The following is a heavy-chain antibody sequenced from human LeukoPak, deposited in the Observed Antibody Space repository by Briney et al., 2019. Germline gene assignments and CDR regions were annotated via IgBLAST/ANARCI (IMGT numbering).Heavy chain of an antibody. J-gene: IGHJ3*02. D-gene: IGHD1-26*01. Sequence: GGSLRLSCAASGFSFSTTYMSWVRQTPGQGLEWVANINVDGTAEYYVDSVKGRFTISRDNAKNSLYLQMNSLRAEDTAVYYCARDPYRFAFDIWGQGTVVLVSS. CDR3: ARDPYRFAFDI. CDR2: INVDGTAE. CDR1: GFSFSTTY. V-gene: IGHV3-7*03.